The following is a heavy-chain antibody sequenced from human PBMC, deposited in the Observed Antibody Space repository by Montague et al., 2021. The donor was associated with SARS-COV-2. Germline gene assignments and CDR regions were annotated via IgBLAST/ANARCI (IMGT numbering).Heavy chain of an antibody. Sequence: SETLSLTCTVSGGSTASHYWNWIRNSQGKRPEWIGYVYYNGDSKSNPSLQSRVPISIDTSANQCSLWLNSVTAADTAVYFCARGWAFDPWGQGRLVTVSS. CDR1: GGSTASHY. CDR3: ARGWAFDP. CDR2: VYYNGDS. V-gene: IGHV4-59*08. D-gene: IGHD6-19*01. J-gene: IGHJ3*01.